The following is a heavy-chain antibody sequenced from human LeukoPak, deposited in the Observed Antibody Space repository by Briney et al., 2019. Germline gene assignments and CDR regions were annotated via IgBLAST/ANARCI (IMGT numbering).Heavy chain of an antibody. V-gene: IGHV3-23*01. Sequence: GGSLRLSCAASGFTFSSHAISWVRQAQGKGLEWVSGISGGGGSTYYADSVKGQFTVSRDNSKNTLYLQMNSLRAEDTAVYYCAKARLGIDFDYWGQGTLVTVSS. CDR1: GFTFSSHA. D-gene: IGHD7-27*01. CDR2: ISGGGGST. J-gene: IGHJ4*02. CDR3: AKARLGIDFDY.